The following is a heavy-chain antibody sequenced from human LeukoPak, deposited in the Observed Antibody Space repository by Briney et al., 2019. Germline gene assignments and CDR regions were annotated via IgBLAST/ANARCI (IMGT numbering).Heavy chain of an antibody. Sequence: GGSLRLSCAASGFTFSSYGMHWVCQGPGKGLERVAVIWYDGSNKYYADSVKGRFTISRDNSKNTLYLQMNSLRAEDTAVYYCARDSYGWGGAFDIWGQGTMVTVSS. CDR2: IWYDGSNK. V-gene: IGHV3-33*01. D-gene: IGHD3-10*01. J-gene: IGHJ3*02. CDR3: ARDSYGWGGAFDI. CDR1: GFTFSSYG.